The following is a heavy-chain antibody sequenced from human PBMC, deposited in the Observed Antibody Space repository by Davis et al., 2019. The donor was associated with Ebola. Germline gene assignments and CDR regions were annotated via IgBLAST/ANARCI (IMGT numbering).Heavy chain of an antibody. CDR3: ARYYVWGRNFDY. D-gene: IGHD3-16*01. V-gene: IGHV4-59*01. Sequence: PGGSLRLSCTVSGGSISSYYWSWIRQPPGKGLEWIGYIYYSGSTNYNPSLKSRVTISVDTSKNQFSLKLSSVTAADTAVYYCARYYVWGRNFDYWGQGTLVTVSS. J-gene: IGHJ4*02. CDR1: GGSISSYY. CDR2: IYYSGST.